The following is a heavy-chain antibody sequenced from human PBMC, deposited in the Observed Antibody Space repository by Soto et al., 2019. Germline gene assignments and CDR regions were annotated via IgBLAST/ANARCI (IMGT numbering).Heavy chain of an antibody. Sequence: QVQLQQWGAGLLKPSETLSLTCAVYGGSFSNNYWTWFRQPPGKGLEWIGEISPSGTTKYIPSLNSGGTVSVDTSRKQFFLKVTSVIASDTAVYYCATSLWFGTQPEIWGPGTLVTVSS. CDR2: ISPSGTT. J-gene: IGHJ4*02. V-gene: IGHV4-34*01. D-gene: IGHD3-10*01. CDR1: GGSFSNNY. CDR3: ATSLWFGTQPEI.